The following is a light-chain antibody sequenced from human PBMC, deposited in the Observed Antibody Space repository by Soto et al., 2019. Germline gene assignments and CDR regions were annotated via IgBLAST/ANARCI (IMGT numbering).Light chain of an antibody. Sequence: EIVMTQSPVTLSVSPWERVTLSCRASQSVSSNLAWYQQKPGQAPSLLIYGAFTRATGIPARFSGTGSGTEFTLTISSLQSADFALYYCQQYNDWPLTFGQGTKVDIK. CDR3: QQYNDWPLT. CDR1: QSVSSN. J-gene: IGKJ1*01. CDR2: GAF. V-gene: IGKV3-15*01.